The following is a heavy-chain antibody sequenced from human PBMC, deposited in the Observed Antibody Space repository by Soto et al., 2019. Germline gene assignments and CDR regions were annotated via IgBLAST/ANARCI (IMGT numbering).Heavy chain of an antibody. CDR3: ARDLIETLRVEADAFDI. D-gene: IGHD2-15*01. CDR1: GGTFSSYA. J-gene: IGHJ3*02. Sequence: GASVKVSCKASGGTFSSYAISWVRQAPGQGLEWMGGIIPIFGTANYAQKFQGRVTITADESTSTAYMELSSLRSEDTAVYYCARDLIETLRVEADAFDIWGQGTMVTVSS. V-gene: IGHV1-69*13. CDR2: IIPIFGTA.